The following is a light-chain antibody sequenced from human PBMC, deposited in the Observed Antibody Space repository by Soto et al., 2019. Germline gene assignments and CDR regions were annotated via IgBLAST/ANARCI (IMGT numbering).Light chain of an antibody. CDR2: DND. CDR1: GSNIGSNS. V-gene: IGLV1-51*01. CDR3: GTWDSYLGVGV. Sequence: QSVLTQPPSVSAAPGQTVTISCSGGGSNIGSNSVSWYQQVPGTSPKLLLYDNDKRPSGIPDRFSGSKSGTSATLGITGLQTADEADYYCGTWDSYLGVGVFGGGTKLTVL. J-gene: IGLJ2*01.